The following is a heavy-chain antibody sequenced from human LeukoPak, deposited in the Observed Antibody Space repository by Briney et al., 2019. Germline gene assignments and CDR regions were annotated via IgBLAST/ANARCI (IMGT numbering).Heavy chain of an antibody. CDR2: ISAYNGNT. D-gene: IGHD2-2*02. Sequence: ASVKVSCKASGYTFTSYGISWVRQAPGQGLEWMGCISAYNGNTNYAQKLQGRVTMTTDTSTSTAYMELRSLRSDDTAVYYCAREIVVVPAAIPIRYYYYYMDVWGKGTTVTVSS. CDR1: GYTFTSYG. V-gene: IGHV1-18*01. J-gene: IGHJ6*03. CDR3: AREIVVVPAAIPIRYYYYYMDV.